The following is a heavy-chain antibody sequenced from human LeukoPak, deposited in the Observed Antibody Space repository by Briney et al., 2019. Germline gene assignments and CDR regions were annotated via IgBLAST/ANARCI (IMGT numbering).Heavy chain of an antibody. Sequence: GGSLRFSCAASGFTVSSSYISWVRQAPGKGLEWVSAIYSGGTTYYADSVRGRFTISRDNSKNTLYLLMNSLRAEDTAMYHCARQTGESTNFDNWGQGTLVTVSS. D-gene: IGHD2-2*01. V-gene: IGHV3-53*01. CDR2: IYSGGTT. CDR3: ARQTGESTNFDN. J-gene: IGHJ4*02. CDR1: GFTVSSSY.